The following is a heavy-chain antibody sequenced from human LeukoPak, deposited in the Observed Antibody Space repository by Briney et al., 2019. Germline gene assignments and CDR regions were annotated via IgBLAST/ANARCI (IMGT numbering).Heavy chain of an antibody. CDR2: ISSSSSYI. D-gene: IGHD5-12*01. V-gene: IGHV3-21*01. J-gene: IGHJ4*02. CDR1: GFSFSPYT. CDR3: ARRLKQDATKTFDY. Sequence: GGSLRLSCAASGFSFSPYTMNWVRQAPGKGLEWVSSISSSSSYIYYADSVKGRFTISRDNAKNSLYLQMNSLRAEDTAVYYCARRLKQDATKTFDYWGQGTLVTVSS.